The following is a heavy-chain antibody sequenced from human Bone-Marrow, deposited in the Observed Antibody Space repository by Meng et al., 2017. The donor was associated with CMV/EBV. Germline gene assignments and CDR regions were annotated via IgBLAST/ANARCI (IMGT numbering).Heavy chain of an antibody. Sequence: SESLSLTCTVSGASISSSCYFWDWIRQSPGKGLEWIGSLSYGGSIYYNSSPKSRVAISVDMSKNQITLRLRSVTAADTAVYYGANIFPSYYYKYTMDVWGPGTTVTVYS. CDR1: GASISSSCYF. D-gene: IGHD3-3*02. V-gene: IGHV4-39*06. CDR2: LSYGGSI. CDR3: ANIFPSYYYKYTMDV. J-gene: IGHJ6*01.